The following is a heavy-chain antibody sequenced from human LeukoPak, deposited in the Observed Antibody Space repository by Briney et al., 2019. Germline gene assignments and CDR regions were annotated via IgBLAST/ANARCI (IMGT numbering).Heavy chain of an antibody. V-gene: IGHV1-18*04. D-gene: IGHD1-14*01. CDR1: GYTFTSYG. J-gene: IGHJ4*02. CDR3: ARAWGDGHVTDYFDY. Sequence: ASVKVSCTASGYTFTSYGISWVRQAPGQGLEWMGWISTYNGNTNYAQKLQGRVTMTRDTSTSTAYMELRSLRSDDTAVYYCARAWGDGHVTDYFDYWGQGTLVTVSS. CDR2: ISTYNGNT.